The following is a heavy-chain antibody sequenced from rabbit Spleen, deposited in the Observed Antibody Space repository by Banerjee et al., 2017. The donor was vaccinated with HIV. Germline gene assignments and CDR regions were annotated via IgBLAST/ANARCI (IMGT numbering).Heavy chain of an antibody. CDR3: ARDAAGREDFNL. CDR2: IDAGSRGVL. D-gene: IGHD4-2*01. V-gene: IGHV1S40*01. J-gene: IGHJ4*01. Sequence: QSLEESGGDLVKPGASLTLTCKASGLDLSNNFWMCWVRQAPGKGLEWIACIDAGSRGVLHYASWAKGRFTVSKTSSTTVTLQMTSLTAADTATYFCARDAAGREDFNLWGQGTLVTVS. CDR1: GLDLSNNFW.